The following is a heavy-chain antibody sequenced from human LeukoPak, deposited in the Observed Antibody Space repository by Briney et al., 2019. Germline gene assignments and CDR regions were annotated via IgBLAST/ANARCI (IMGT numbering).Heavy chain of an antibody. CDR3: AELGITMIGGV. CDR2: ISWNGGST. Sequence: PGGSLRLSCAASGFPFDDYGMSWVRQAPGKGLEWVSGISWNGGSTGYADSVKGRFTISRDNAKNSLYLQMNSLRAEDTAVYYCAELGITMIGGVWGKGTTVTISS. CDR1: GFPFDDYG. J-gene: IGHJ6*04. V-gene: IGHV3-20*04. D-gene: IGHD3-10*02.